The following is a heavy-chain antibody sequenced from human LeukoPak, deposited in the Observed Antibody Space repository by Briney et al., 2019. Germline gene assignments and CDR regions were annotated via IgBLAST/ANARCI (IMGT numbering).Heavy chain of an antibody. CDR2: IRPDGTTK. CDR1: GFPFSSYS. V-gene: IGHV3-7*03. Sequence: GGSLRLSCAASGFPFSSYSMTWVRQAPGKGLEWVANIRPDGTTKFYVDSVKGRFTISRDNALNSLYLQMNSLRAEDTAIYYCARSIPYGTTWYGRSDYWGQGTLVTVSS. D-gene: IGHD6-13*01. J-gene: IGHJ4*02. CDR3: ARSIPYGTTWYGRSDY.